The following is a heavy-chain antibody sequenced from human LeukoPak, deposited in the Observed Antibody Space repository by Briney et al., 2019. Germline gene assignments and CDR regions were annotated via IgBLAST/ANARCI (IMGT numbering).Heavy chain of an antibody. CDR2: IYSGGST. Sequence: PGGSLRLSCAASGFTVNSNYMSWVRQAPGKGLGWVSVIYSGGSTYYADSVKGRFTISRDNSKNTLYLQMNSLRAEDTAVYYCARDMVNAAAAGTPYYYYGMDVWGQGTTVTVSS. CDR1: GFTVNSNY. J-gene: IGHJ6*02. CDR3: ARDMVNAAAAGTPYYYYGMDV. D-gene: IGHD6-13*01. V-gene: IGHV3-66*01.